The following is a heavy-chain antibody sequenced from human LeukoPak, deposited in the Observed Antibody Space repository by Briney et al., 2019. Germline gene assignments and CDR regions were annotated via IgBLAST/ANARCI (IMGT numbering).Heavy chain of an antibody. D-gene: IGHD6-6*01. J-gene: IGHJ4*02. CDR2: VSSSGVST. CDR1: GFTFSTYA. V-gene: IGHV3-23*01. Sequence: PGGSLRLSCAASGFTFSTYAMSWVRQAPGKGLEWVSAVSSSGVSTYYADSVKGRFTISRDNSKNTLYLQMSSLRAEDTAVYYCAKDRNSVGSSYNYWGQGTLVTVSS. CDR3: AKDRNSVGSSYNY.